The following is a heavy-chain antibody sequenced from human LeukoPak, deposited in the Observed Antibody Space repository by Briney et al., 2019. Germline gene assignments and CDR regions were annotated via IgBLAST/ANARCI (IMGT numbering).Heavy chain of an antibody. CDR1: GGSISSSSYY. CDR2: IYYSGST. V-gene: IGHV4-39*07. Sequence: SETLSLTCTVSGGSISSSSYYWGWIRQPPGKGLEWIGSIYYSGSTYYNPSLKSRVTISVDTSKNQFSLKLSSVTAADTAVYYCAKQKGLDPWGQEILVTVSS. CDR3: AKQKGLDP. D-gene: IGHD1/OR15-1a*01. J-gene: IGHJ5*02.